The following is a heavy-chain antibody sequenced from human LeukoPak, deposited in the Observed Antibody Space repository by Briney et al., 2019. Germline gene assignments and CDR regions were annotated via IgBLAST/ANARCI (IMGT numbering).Heavy chain of an antibody. CDR1: GGSISSSSYY. CDR2: VSYSGST. D-gene: IGHD3-10*01. V-gene: IGHV4-39*01. Sequence: SETLSLTCTVSGGSISSSSYYWGWIRQPPGKGLEWIGTVSYSGSTNYGPSLTSRVTILVDTSKKQSSLKLTTVTAADTAVYYCAGGFRGTIDPFDYWGQGTLVTVSS. CDR3: AGGFRGTIDPFDY. J-gene: IGHJ4*02.